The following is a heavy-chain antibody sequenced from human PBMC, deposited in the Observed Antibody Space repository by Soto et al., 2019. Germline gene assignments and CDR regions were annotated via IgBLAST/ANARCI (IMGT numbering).Heavy chain of an antibody. CDR2: ISGSGGDT. J-gene: IGHJ6*02. CDR1: GFAFSSYP. D-gene: IGHD3-3*01. CDR3: AKVNTIFGVDYYYYGMDV. V-gene: IGHV3-23*01. Sequence: GVLRLSCAVSGFAFSSYPMSWVRQAPGKGLEWVSSISGSGGDTYYAESVKGRFTISRDNSKNTLYMQMNFLRAEDTALYYCAKVNTIFGVDYYYYGMDVWGQGTTVTVSS.